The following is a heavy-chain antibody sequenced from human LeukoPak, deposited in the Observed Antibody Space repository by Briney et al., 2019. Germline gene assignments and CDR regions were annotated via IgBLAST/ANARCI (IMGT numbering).Heavy chain of an antibody. D-gene: IGHD3-10*01. V-gene: IGHV1-2*02. J-gene: IGHJ2*01. CDR2: INPNSGGT. Sequence: ASVKVSCKASGYTFTGYYIHWVRQAPGQGLELMGWINPNSGGTNYAQKFQGRVTMTRDTSISTAYMELRRLRSDDTAVYYCARGIRTNWYFDLWGRGTLVTVSS. CDR3: ARGIRTNWYFDL. CDR1: GYTFTGYY.